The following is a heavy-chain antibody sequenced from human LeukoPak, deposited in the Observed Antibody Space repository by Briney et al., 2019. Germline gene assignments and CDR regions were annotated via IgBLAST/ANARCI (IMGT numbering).Heavy chain of an antibody. CDR3: ARVGGGYSNFYFDY. CDR1: GYTFTAYY. CDR2: ISPNSDGT. Sequence: ASVKVSCKASGYTFTAYYIHWVRQAPGQGLEWMGWISPNSDGTNYAQKFQGRVTMTRDTSISTVYMELSRLRSDDTAVYYCARVGGGYSNFYFDYWGQGTLVTVSS. V-gene: IGHV1-2*02. J-gene: IGHJ4*02. D-gene: IGHD4-11*01.